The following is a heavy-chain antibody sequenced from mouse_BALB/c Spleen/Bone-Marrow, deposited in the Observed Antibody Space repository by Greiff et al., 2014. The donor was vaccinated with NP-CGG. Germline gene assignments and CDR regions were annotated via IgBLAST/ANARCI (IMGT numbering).Heavy chain of an antibody. Sequence: EVKLEESGGGLVQPGGSLKLSCAASGFDFSRYWMNWVRQAPGKGLEWIGEINPGSSTINYTPILKDKVNITRVNAKNTLYLQMNKVRSEDTAFYYCASPYYTYLYFDYWGQGTTLTVSS. V-gene: IGHV4-1*02. CDR3: ASPYYTYLYFDY. CDR1: GFDFSRYW. CDR2: INPGSSTI. J-gene: IGHJ2*01. D-gene: IGHD2-14*01.